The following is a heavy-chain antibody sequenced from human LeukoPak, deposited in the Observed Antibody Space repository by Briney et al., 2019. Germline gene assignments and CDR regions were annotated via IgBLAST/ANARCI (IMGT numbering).Heavy chain of an antibody. J-gene: IGHJ4*02. Sequence: SVKVSCKASGYTFTSYGISWVRQAPGQGLEWMGGIIPIFGTANYAQKFQGRVTITADKSTSTAYMELSSLRSEDTAVYYCARVLSGGPFDYWGQGTLVTVSS. V-gene: IGHV1-69*06. CDR1: GYTFTSYG. CDR2: IIPIFGTA. CDR3: ARVLSGGPFDY. D-gene: IGHD3-10*01.